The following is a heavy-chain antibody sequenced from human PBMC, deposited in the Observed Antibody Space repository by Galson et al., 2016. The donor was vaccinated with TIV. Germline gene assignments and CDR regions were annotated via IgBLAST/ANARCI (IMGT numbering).Heavy chain of an antibody. D-gene: IGHD2-21*01. J-gene: IGHJ4*02. V-gene: IGHV1-3*01. CDR2: INAGNGNT. CDR1: GYTLTHYP. Sequence: SVKVSCKASGYTLTHYPIHWVRQAPGQRLEWMAWINAGNGNTKFSQKMQGRVTLTTDTSASTAYMELTSLRSDDTAVYYCARPPYCGGDCYKHVLWGQGTLVTVSS. CDR3: ARPPYCGGDCYKHVL.